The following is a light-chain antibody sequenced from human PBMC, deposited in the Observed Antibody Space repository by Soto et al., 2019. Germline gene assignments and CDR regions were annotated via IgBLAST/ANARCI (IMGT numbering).Light chain of an antibody. CDR1: SSDVGGYNY. CDR2: HVS. V-gene: IGLV2-14*03. Sequence: QSVLTQPASVSGSPGQSIAISCTGTSSDVGGYNYVSWYQHYPGKAPKLMIYHVSNRPSGVSNRFSGSKSGNSASLTISGLHAEDEDDYYCTSSRSSSTYVVGGGTNLAVL. CDR3: TSSRSSSTYV. J-gene: IGLJ1*01.